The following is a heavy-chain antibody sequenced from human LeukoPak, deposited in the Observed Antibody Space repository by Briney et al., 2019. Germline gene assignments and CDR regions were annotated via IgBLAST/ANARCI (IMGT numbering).Heavy chain of an antibody. CDR2: IIPILGIA. CDR1: GGTFSSYT. D-gene: IGHD6-6*01. J-gene: IGHJ5*02. Sequence: ASVKVSCKASGGTFSSYTISWVRQAPGQGLEWMGRIIPILGIANYAQKFQGRVTITADKSTSTAYMELSSLRSEDTAVYYCAREYGSSEVDPWGQGTLVTVSS. V-gene: IGHV1-69*02. CDR3: AREYGSSEVDP.